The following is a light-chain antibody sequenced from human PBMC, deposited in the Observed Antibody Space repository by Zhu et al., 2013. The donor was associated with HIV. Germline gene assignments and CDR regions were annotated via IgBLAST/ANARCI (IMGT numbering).Light chain of an antibody. CDR2: WAS. CDR1: HSVLYSGDNVNY. Sequence: IVLTQSPDSLAVSLGERVTINCKSTHSVLYSGDNVNYLAWYQQKPGQPPKLLINWASMRASGVPDRFTGSGSGTDFTLTISSLQAEDVAVYYCQQCYSSPYSFGQGTKLEIK. J-gene: IGKJ2*03. CDR3: QQCYSSPYS. V-gene: IGKV4-1*01.